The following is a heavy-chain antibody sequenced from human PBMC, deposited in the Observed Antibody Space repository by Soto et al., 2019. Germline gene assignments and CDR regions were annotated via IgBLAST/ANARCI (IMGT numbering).Heavy chain of an antibody. CDR2: IDWNDDK. CDR3: AQVWWFGEKEYFQN. V-gene: IGHV2-70*11. Sequence: ASGPTLVNPTQTLTLTCTISGFSLSTDGMCVSWISQPPGKALEWLARIDWNDDKYYSTSLKTRLTISKDTSKNQAVLTMTKLDPADTATYYCAQVWWFGEKEYFQNWGQGTLVTVSS. J-gene: IGHJ1*01. D-gene: IGHD2-21*01. CDR1: GFSLSTDGMC.